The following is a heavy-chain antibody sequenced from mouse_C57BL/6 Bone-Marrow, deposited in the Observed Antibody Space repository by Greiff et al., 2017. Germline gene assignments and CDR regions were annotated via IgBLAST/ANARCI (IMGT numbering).Heavy chain of an antibody. Sequence: EVQRVESGGGLVKPGGSLKLSCAASGFTFSSYGMSWVRQTPDKRLEWVATISSGGSYTDYPDSVKGRFTISRDNAKNTLYLQMSSLKSEDTAMYYCARHDNYGFAYWGQGTLVTVSA. D-gene: IGHD1-1*01. CDR3: ARHDNYGFAY. J-gene: IGHJ3*01. CDR2: ISSGGSYT. CDR1: GFTFSSYG. V-gene: IGHV5-6*01.